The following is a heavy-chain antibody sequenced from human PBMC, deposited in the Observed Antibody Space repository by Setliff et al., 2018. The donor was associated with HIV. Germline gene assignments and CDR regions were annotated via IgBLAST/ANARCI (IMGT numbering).Heavy chain of an antibody. D-gene: IGHD3-10*01. V-gene: IGHV4-59*11. J-gene: IGHJ4*02. CDR2: IYYTGST. CDR3: ARGRGVIKEKPFDE. Sequence: ASETLSLTCTVSGASISSHYWSWIRQPPLKGLEWIGYIYYTGSTNYYPSLKSRVTISVDTSKNQFSLRLSSVTAADTAVYYCARGRGVIKEKPFDEWGQGTLVTVSS. CDR1: GASISSHY.